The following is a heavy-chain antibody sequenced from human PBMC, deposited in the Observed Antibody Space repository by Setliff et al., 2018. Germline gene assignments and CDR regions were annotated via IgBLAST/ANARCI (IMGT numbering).Heavy chain of an antibody. CDR1: GLSYTNDW. Sequence: LRLSCTASGLSYTNDWVSWVRQAPGKGLEWLASISPHGSEKYYADSVKGRFTISRDNAKNSLSLQMNNLRTEDTAVYYCFGAGTCSHWGQGTLVTVS. CDR3: FGAGTCSH. J-gene: IGHJ4*02. D-gene: IGHD3-10*01. V-gene: IGHV3-7*01. CDR2: ISPHGSEK.